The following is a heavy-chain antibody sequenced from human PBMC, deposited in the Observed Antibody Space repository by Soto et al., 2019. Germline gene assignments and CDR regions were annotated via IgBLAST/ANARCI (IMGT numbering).Heavy chain of an antibody. CDR1: GFTFSSYA. CDR2: ISGSGGST. CDR3: AKDQSVVTVTMAYYHYGMDV. J-gene: IGHJ6*02. D-gene: IGHD2-21*02. Sequence: PGGSLRLSCAASGFTFSSYAMSWVRQAPGKGLEWVSAISGSGGSTYYADSVKGRFTISRDNSKNTLYLQMNSLRAEDTAVYYCAKDQSVVTVTMAYYHYGMDVWGPGTTLTVSS. V-gene: IGHV3-23*01.